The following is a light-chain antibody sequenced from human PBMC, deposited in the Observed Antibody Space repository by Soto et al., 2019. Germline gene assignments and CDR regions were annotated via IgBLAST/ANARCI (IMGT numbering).Light chain of an antibody. V-gene: IGLV1-44*01. CDR3: GAWDDSLNGWV. J-gene: IGLJ3*02. CDR2: SDN. CDR1: SSNIGSHT. Sequence: QAVVTQPPSASGTPGQRVTISCSGSSSNIGSHTVNWYQQLPGTAPRLLISSDNQRPSGVPDRFSGSQSGTSASLAISGLQSEDEADYHCGAWDDSLNGWVFGGGTKLTVL.